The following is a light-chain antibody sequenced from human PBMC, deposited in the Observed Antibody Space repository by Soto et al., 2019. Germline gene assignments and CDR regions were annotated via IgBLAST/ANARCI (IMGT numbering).Light chain of an antibody. CDR1: QGISTY. Sequence: NQFTLSPSVLSAPVADRDTIPCRASQGISTYLAWYQQKPGKAPKLLIYAASTLQSGVPLSFSGSGSGTSFTLTVSSLQPDDFATYYCQQYNDCFPYTLGQGTRLEIK. CDR2: AAS. J-gene: IGKJ5*01. CDR3: QQYNDCFPYT. V-gene: IGKV1-9*01.